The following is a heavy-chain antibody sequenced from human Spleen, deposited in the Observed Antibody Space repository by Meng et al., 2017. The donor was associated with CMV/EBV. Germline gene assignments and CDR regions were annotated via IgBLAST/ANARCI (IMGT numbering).Heavy chain of an antibody. CDR3: VRDSLGSGSYWTHFDY. CDR2: IIPILGIA. CDR1: GYTFTSYG. J-gene: IGHJ4*02. V-gene: IGHV1-69*04. Sequence: SVKVSCKASGYTFTSYGISWVRQAPGQGLEWMGRIIPILGIANYAQKFQGRVTITADKSTSTAYMELSSLRSEDTAVYYCVRDSLGSGSYWTHFDYWGQGTLVTVSS. D-gene: IGHD1-26*01.